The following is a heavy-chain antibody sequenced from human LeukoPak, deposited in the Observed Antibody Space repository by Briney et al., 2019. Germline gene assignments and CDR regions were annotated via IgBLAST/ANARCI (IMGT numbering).Heavy chain of an antibody. CDR1: GFTFSSYG. Sequence: GGSLRLSCAASGFTFSSYGMHWVRQAPGKGLEWVAFIRYDGSNKYYADSVKGRFTTSRDNSKNTLYLQMNSLRAEDTAVYYCAKVGHRVVVVPAAIYAFDIWGQGTMVTVSS. CDR2: IRYDGSNK. D-gene: IGHD2-2*01. J-gene: IGHJ3*02. CDR3: AKVGHRVVVVPAAIYAFDI. V-gene: IGHV3-30*02.